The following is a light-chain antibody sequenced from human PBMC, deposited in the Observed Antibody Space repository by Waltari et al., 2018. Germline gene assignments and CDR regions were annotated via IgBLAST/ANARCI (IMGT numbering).Light chain of an antibody. J-gene: IGKJ5*01. CDR2: AAS. CDR1: QGISSY. V-gene: IGKV1-8*01. CDR3: QQYYSYPPF. Sequence: AIRMTQSPSSLSASTGDRVTITCRASQGISSYLACYQQKPGKAPKLLIYAASTLQSGVPSRFSGSGSGTDFTLTISCLQSEDFATYYCQQYYSYPPFFGQGTRLEIK.